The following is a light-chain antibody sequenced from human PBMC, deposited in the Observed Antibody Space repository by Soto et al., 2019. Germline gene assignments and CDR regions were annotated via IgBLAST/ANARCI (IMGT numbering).Light chain of an antibody. CDR3: QQTGSTPQT. CDR2: AAS. CDR1: HSIRNY. Sequence: DIQMTPSPSSLSASVGDRVTISGRASHSIRNYVSCYQQKPGTAPKLLIRAASTLQSGVPSRFSGSGSGTDFTLTISRLQIEDFATYFCQQTGSTPQTFGQGTNVEIK. J-gene: IGKJ1*01. V-gene: IGKV1-39*01.